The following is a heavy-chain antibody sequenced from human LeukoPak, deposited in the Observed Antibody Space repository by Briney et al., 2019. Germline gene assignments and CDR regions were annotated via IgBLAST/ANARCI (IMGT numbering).Heavy chain of an antibody. V-gene: IGHV3-74*01. CDR3: ARVLYFLVPAARYGMDV. CDR2: INSDGSST. D-gene: IGHD2-2*01. Sequence: GGSLRLSFAASGFTFSSYWMHWVRHAPGKGLVGVSRINSDGSSTSYADSVKGRFTISRDNAKNTLYLQMNSLRAEDTAVYYCARVLYFLVPAARYGMDVWGQGTTVTVSS. J-gene: IGHJ6*02. CDR1: GFTFSSYW.